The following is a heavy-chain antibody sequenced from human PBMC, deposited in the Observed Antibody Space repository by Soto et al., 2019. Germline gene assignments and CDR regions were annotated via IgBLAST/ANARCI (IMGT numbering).Heavy chain of an antibody. D-gene: IGHD3-10*01. J-gene: IGHJ4*02. CDR3: ARPPLKWFGESPLKY. V-gene: IGHV1-18*01. CDR1: GYTFSYYG. CDR2: ISLYSDGT. Sequence: SSVKVPVKTSGYTFSYYGITWVRQAPGQRLEWLGWISLYSDGTNYAQHFQGRVSMNKDTSPTPAYMELRSLRSDDTAVYYCARPPLKWFGESPLKYWGQATLVNVST.